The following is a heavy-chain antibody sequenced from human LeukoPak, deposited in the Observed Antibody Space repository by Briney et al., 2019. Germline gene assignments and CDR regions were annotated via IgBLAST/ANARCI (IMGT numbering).Heavy chain of an antibody. J-gene: IGHJ6*03. Sequence: SETLSLTCAVYGGSFSGYYWSWIRQPPGKGLEWIGEINHSGSTNYNPSLKSRVTISVDTSKNQFSLKLSSVTAADTAVYYCARLWSGSYYMDVWGKGTTVTVSS. D-gene: IGHD3-3*01. V-gene: IGHV4-34*01. CDR2: INHSGST. CDR1: GGSFSGYY. CDR3: ARLWSGSYYMDV.